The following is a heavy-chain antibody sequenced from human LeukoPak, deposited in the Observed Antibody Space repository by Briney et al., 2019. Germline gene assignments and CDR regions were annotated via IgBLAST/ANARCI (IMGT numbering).Heavy chain of an antibody. J-gene: IGHJ4*02. CDR2: ISGSGANT. D-gene: IGHD3-9*01. V-gene: IGHV3-23*01. CDR3: AKESQTYYDIMTGYPNYYFDY. CDR1: KFTFSTSA. Sequence: PGGSLRLSCAASKFTFSTSAMSWVRQAPGKGLEWVSAISGSGANTYYVDSVQGRFTISRDNSKNTLYLEMSSLRSDDTAVYYCAKESQTYYDIMTGYPNYYFDYWGQGTLVTVSS.